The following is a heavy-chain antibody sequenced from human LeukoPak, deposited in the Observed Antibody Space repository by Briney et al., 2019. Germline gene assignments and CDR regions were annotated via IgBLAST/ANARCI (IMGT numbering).Heavy chain of an antibody. CDR2: IYYSGST. CDR1: GGSISSYY. Sequence: SETLSLTCTVSGGSISSYYWSWLRQPPGKGLEWIGYIYYSGSTYYNPSLKSRVTISVDTSKNQFSLKLSSVTAADTAVYYCARWVAAHSEFDYWGQGTLVTVSS. J-gene: IGHJ4*02. V-gene: IGHV4-59*08. D-gene: IGHD6-13*01. CDR3: ARWVAAHSEFDY.